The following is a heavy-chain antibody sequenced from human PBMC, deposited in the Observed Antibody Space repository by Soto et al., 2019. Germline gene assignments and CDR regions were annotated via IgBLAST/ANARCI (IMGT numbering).Heavy chain of an antibody. Sequence: QVQLVQPGAEVKKPGASVKFSCKASGYIFTNFYIHWVRQALGQGLEWIGIINPNGGSTNYAQNFQGRVTMSRDTSTSTVYMDLCSLRSEDTAVYYCTRGLASGDYWGQGTLITVSS. CDR1: GYIFTNFY. D-gene: IGHD6-6*01. J-gene: IGHJ4*02. CDR2: INPNGGST. V-gene: IGHV1-46*03. CDR3: TRGLASGDY.